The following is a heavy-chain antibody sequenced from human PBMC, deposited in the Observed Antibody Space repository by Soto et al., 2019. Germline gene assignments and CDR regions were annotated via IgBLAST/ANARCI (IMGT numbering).Heavy chain of an antibody. V-gene: IGHV1-2*02. D-gene: IGHD4-17*01. CDR3: ATQDSGGTLEAFDI. CDR2: ISPNSGGT. Sequence: ASVNVSCKSSGYTFTGYYIHWVRQAPGQGLECMGWISPNSGGTDYAQKFQGRVTMTRDTSISTAYMELSRLRSDDTAVYYCATQDSGGTLEAFDIWAKGTRV. CDR1: GYTFTGYY. J-gene: IGHJ3*02.